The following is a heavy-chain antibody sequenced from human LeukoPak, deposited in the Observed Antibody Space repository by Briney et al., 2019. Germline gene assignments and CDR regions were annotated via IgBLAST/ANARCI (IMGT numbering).Heavy chain of an antibody. J-gene: IGHJ6*03. CDR3: ARWAGGSSPWDYYYYYMDV. D-gene: IGHD1-26*01. CDR1: GGSISSYY. CDR2: IYYSGST. Sequence: SQTLSLTCTVSGGSISSYYWSWIRKPPGKGLEWIGYIYYSGSTNYNPSLKSRVTISVDTSKNQFSLKLSSVTAADTAVYYCARWAGGSSPWDYYYYYMDVWGKGTTVTVSS. V-gene: IGHV4-59*01.